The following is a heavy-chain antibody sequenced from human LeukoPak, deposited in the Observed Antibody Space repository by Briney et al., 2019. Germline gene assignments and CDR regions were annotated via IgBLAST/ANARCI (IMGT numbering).Heavy chain of an antibody. CDR1: GYTFTSYG. Sequence: ASVKVSCKXSGYTFTSYGISWVRQAPRQGLEWMGWISAYNGNTNYAQKLQGRVTMTTDTSTSTAYMELRSLRSDDTAVYYCARDRTVNYYDSSGYLWDYWGQGTLVTVSS. CDR2: ISAYNGNT. D-gene: IGHD3-22*01. V-gene: IGHV1-18*01. CDR3: ARDRTVNYYDSSGYLWDY. J-gene: IGHJ4*02.